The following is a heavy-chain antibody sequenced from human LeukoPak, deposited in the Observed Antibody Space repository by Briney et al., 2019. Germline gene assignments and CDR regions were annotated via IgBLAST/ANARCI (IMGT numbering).Heavy chain of an antibody. J-gene: IGHJ6*04. Sequence: SETLSLTCTVSGGSISSGDYYWSWIRQPPGKGLEWIGYIYYSGSTYYNPSLKSRVTISVDTSKNQFSLKLSSVTAADTAVYYCARDYYYGSGTEYYYYGMDAWGKGTTVTVSS. CDR2: IYYSGST. CDR1: GGSISSGDYY. CDR3: ARDYYYGSGTEYYYYGMDA. D-gene: IGHD3-10*01. V-gene: IGHV4-30-4*01.